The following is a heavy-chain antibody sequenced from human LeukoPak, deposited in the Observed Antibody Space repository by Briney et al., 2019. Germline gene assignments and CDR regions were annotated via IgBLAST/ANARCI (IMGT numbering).Heavy chain of an antibody. D-gene: IGHD4-17*01. CDR2: ISSSGSDI. V-gene: IGHV3-11*04. J-gene: IGHJ4*02. CDR3: ARGGTTVTPKNFDF. Sequence: GGSLRLFCAASGFSFSDYYMGWIRQAPGKGLEWISYISSSGSDIYNADSLKGRFTISRDNAENSLYLQMNSLRDEDTAVYYCARGGTTVTPKNFDFWGQGTLVTVSS. CDR1: GFSFSDYY.